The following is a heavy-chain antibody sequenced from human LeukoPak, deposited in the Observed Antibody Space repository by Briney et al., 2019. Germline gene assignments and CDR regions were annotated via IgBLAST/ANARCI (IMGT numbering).Heavy chain of an antibody. V-gene: IGHV3-30*01. J-gene: IGHJ5*02. CDR1: GFTFSSYA. D-gene: IGHD3-10*01. CDR2: ISYDGSNK. Sequence: GGPLRLSCAASGFTFSSYAMHWVRQAPGRGLEWVAVISYDGSNKYYADSVKGRFTISRDNSKNTLYLQMNSLRAEDTAVYYCARDQGYYGSGSSNNWFDPWGQGTLVTVSS. CDR3: ARDQGYYGSGSSNNWFDP.